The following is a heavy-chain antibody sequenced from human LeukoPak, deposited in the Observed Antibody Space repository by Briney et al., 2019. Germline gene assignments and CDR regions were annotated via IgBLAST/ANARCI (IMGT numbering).Heavy chain of an antibody. CDR1: GFTFSTYW. J-gene: IGHJ5*02. V-gene: IGHV3-74*01. CDR2: ISGDKSHT. CDR3: ATAAFYATSGYFPS. D-gene: IGHD3-22*01. Sequence: GGSLRLSCAGSGFTFSTYWIHWVRQAPGQGLVWVSGISGDKSHTAYADSVKGRFTISRDNAKNTLHLQMNSLRDEDTAVYYCATAAFYATSGYFPSWGQGTLVTVSS.